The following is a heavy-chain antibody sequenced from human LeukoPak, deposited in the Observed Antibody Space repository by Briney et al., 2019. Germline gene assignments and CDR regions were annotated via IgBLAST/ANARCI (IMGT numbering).Heavy chain of an antibody. D-gene: IGHD3-22*01. J-gene: IGHJ4*02. V-gene: IGHV1-46*01. CDR1: GYSFTSYY. CDR3: ARGFDYDYYFDY. Sequence: GASVKVSCKASGYSFTSYYVHWVRQAPGQGFEWMGMTLPSGRRTTYAQKFQGRVTLTSDTSTSTVYMELSSLRSDDTAVYYCARGFDYDYYFDYWGQGTLVTVSS. CDR2: TLPSGRRT.